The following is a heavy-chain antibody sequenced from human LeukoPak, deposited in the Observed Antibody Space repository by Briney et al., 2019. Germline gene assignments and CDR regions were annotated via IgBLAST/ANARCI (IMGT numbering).Heavy chain of an antibody. CDR2: INSDGSST. CDR1: GFTFSSYW. D-gene: IGHD3-10*01. CDR3: ASFGRYNWFDP. J-gene: IGHJ5*02. Sequence: GGSLRLSCAASGFTFSSYWMHWLRQAPGKGLVWVSRINSDGSSTSYADSVKGRFTISRDNAKNTLYLQMNSLRAEDTAVYYCASFGRYNWFDPWGQGTLVTVS. V-gene: IGHV3-74*01.